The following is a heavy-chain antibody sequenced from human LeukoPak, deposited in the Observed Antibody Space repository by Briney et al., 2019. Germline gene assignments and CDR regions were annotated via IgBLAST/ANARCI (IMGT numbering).Heavy chain of an antibody. CDR1: GFTFSSYA. CDR3: ARDRSGSYPHYYYYYMDV. J-gene: IGHJ6*03. CDR2: ISYDGSNK. V-gene: IGHV3-30-3*01. D-gene: IGHD1-26*01. Sequence: GSLRLSCAASGFTFSSYAMHWVRQAPGKGLEWVAVISYDGSNKYYADSVKGRFTISRDNSKNTLYLQMNSLRAEDTAVYYCARDRSGSYPHYYYYYMDVWGKGTTVTVSS.